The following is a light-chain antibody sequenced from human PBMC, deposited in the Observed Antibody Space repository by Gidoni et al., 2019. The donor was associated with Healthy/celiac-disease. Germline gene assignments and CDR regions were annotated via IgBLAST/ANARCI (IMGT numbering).Light chain of an antibody. CDR1: QSVSSY. V-gene: IGKV3-11*01. CDR2: DAS. J-gene: IGKJ4*01. Sequence: EIVLTQSPATLSLSPGERATLSCRASQSVSSYLAWYQQKPGQAPRLLIYDASNRATGIPAMFSGSGSGTVFTLTISSLEPEDFAVYYCQQRSNWPGTFGGGTKVEIK. CDR3: QQRSNWPGT.